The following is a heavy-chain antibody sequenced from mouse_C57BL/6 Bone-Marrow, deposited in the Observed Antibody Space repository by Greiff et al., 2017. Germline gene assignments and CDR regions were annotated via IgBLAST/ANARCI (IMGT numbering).Heavy chain of an antibody. Sequence: VQLQQSGADLAQPGASVKLSCKASGYTFTSYWMHWVQQRPGQGLEWIGYINPSGGDSTYNQTFKDKGPLTAATSSCPAYLQLRSLPYEASAVYYFARGGRRGYFDVWGTGTTVTVSS. CDR1: GYTFTSYW. J-gene: IGHJ1*03. CDR3: ARGGRRGYFDV. CDR2: INPSGGDS. V-gene: IGHV1-7*01.